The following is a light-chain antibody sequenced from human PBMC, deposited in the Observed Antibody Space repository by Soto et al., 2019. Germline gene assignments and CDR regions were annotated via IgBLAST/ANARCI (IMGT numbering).Light chain of an antibody. CDR1: QGISYY. V-gene: IGKV1-9*01. CDR2: DAS. CDR3: QPLNSYPLS. Sequence: DIQLTQSPSFLSASVGDRVTITCRATQGISYYLAWYQQKPGKSPKVLIYDASTLQSGVTSRFSGSGSGTEFTLTISSLQPEDFATYYCQPLNSYPLSFGGGTKVEIK. J-gene: IGKJ4*01.